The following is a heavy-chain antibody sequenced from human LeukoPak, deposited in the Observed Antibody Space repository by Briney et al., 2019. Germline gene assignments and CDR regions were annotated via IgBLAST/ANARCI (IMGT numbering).Heavy chain of an antibody. CDR3: ARGDFDRLLSMYYFDY. J-gene: IGHJ4*02. CDR2: INTNTGNP. V-gene: IGHV7-4-1*02. CDR1: GYTFTSYA. Sequence: ASVKVSCKASGYTFTSYAMNWVRQAPGQGLEWMGWINTNTGNPTYAQGFTGRFVFSLDTSVSTAYLQISSLKAEDTAVYYCARGDFDRLLSMYYFDYWGQGTLVTVSS. D-gene: IGHD3-9*01.